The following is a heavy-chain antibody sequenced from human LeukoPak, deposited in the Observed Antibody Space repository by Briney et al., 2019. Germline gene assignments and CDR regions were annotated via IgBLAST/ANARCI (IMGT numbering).Heavy chain of an antibody. CDR2: IKQDGSEK. D-gene: IGHD2-15*01. CDR1: GFTFSSYW. V-gene: IGHV3-7*01. J-gene: IGHJ6*02. CDR3: ARDAYCSGGSCYSIAKSGETYYYYYGMDV. Sequence: PGGSLRLSCAASGFTFSSYWMSWVRQAPGKGLEWVANIKQDGSEKYYVDSVKGRFTISRDKPKNSLYLQMNSLRAEDTAVYYCARDAYCSGGSCYSIAKSGETYYYYYGMDVWGQGTTVTVSS.